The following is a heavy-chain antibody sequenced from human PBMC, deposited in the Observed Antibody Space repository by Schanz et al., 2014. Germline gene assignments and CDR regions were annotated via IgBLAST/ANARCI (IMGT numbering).Heavy chain of an antibody. CDR3: AIPRGSYAPNWSEARYFQH. J-gene: IGHJ1*01. Sequence: QVRLQQWGAGLLKPSGTLSLTCAVYGGSFIGYDWSWIRQFPGQDLEWIGDINHYGRTNYNPSLMGGVSLSIAAPQTQFPRKMPSVPAADTAIYYCAIPRGSYAPNWSEARYFQHWGQGSLVTVSS. CDR1: GGSFIGYD. D-gene: IGHD1-1*01. CDR2: INHYGRT. V-gene: IGHV4-34*01.